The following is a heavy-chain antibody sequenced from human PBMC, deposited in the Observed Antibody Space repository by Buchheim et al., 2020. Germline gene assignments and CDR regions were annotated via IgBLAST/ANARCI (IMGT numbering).Heavy chain of an antibody. D-gene: IGHD3-3*01. J-gene: IGHJ4*02. V-gene: IGHV3-30*18. Sequence: QVQLVESGGGVVQPGRSLRLSCAASGFTFSSYGMHWVRQAPGKGLEWVAVISYDGSNKYYADSVKGRFTISRDNSKNTPYLQMNSLRAEDTAVYYCAKTHDFWSGYYSHFDYWGQGTL. CDR3: AKTHDFWSGYYSHFDY. CDR1: GFTFSSYG. CDR2: ISYDGSNK.